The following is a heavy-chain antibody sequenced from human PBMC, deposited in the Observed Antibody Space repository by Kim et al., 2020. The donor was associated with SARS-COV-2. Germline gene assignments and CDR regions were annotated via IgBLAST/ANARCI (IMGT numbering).Heavy chain of an antibody. D-gene: IGHD2-2*02. J-gene: IGHJ4*01. CDR1: GVSIRDYY. Sequence: SETLSLICNVSGVSIRDYYWSWIRQPPGKGLEWIGHVFYSGDTSYNPSLKSRLTLSLDMSKNQLSLRLNSVTGADTAVYFCARENLRPIRPTGAPGTYY. CDR2: VFYSGDT. CDR3: ARENLRPIRPTGAPGTYY. V-gene: IGHV4-59*01.